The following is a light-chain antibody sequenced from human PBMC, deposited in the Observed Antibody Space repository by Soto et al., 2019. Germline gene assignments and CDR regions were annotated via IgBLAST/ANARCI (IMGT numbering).Light chain of an antibody. CDR1: QGIRND. J-gene: IGKJ1*01. CDR3: QQTYSAPPWT. CDR2: AAS. Sequence: DIQMTQSPSSLSASVGDRVTITCRASQGIRNDLGWYQQKPGKAPKRLIYAASSLQSGVPSRFSGSGSETHFTLTITSLQPEDFATYFCQQTYSAPPWTFGPGTKVDIK. V-gene: IGKV1-17*01.